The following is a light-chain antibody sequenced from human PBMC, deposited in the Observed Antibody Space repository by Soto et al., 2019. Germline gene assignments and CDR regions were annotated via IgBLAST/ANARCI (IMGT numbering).Light chain of an antibody. CDR3: QHLNSYPPFT. J-gene: IGKJ3*01. CDR1: QGISSY. V-gene: IGKV1-9*01. CDR2: AAS. Sequence: DIQLTQSPSFLSASVGDRVTITCRASQGISSYLAWYQQKPGKAPKLLIYAASTLQSGVPSRFSGSGSGTEFTLTISSLQPEDFATYYFQHLNSYPPFTFGPGTKVDIK.